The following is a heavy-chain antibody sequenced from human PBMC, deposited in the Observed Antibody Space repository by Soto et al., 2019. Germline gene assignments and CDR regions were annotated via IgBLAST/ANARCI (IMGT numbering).Heavy chain of an antibody. Sequence: PSETLSLTCTVSGGSMRSYSWSWFRRPPGGRLELIGCISYTGSADCSPSLKSRVTISVDTSKNQFSLKLSSVTAADTAVYYCARNSYGDLNFDYWGQGTLVTVSS. CDR3: ARNSYGDLNFDY. D-gene: IGHD4-17*01. V-gene: IGHV4-59*01. CDR2: ISYTGSA. J-gene: IGHJ4*02. CDR1: GGSMRSYS.